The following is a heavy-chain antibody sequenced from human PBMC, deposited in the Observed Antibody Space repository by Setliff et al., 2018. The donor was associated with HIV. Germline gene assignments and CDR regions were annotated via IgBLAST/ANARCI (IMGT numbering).Heavy chain of an antibody. CDR2: VYYNGNT. CDR1: GGSIDSGAYY. D-gene: IGHD3-22*01. CDR3: ARDRILVSNNFWYFDL. J-gene: IGHJ2*01. V-gene: IGHV4-31*03. Sequence: SENLSLTCTVSGGSIDSGAYYWSWIRQLPGKGLEYIGHVYYNGNTYYTPSLRSRVSISIDTSKNQFSLKLNSLTAADTAVYYCARDRILVSNNFWYFDLWGRGTLVTVSS.